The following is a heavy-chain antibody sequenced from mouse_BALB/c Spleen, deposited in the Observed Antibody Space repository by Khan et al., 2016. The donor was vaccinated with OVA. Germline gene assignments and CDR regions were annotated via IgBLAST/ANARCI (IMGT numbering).Heavy chain of an antibody. J-gene: IGHJ2*01. CDR1: GYTFTSYW. D-gene: IGHD1-1*02. Sequence: DLVKPGASVKLSCKASGYTFTSYWINWIKQRPEQGLEWIGRIVPGSDSTYYNEMFKGKATMTVDTSSSTAYIQLSSLSSEDSAVSYCARAMGGKDPLDYWGQGTTVTVSS. CDR3: ARAMGGKDPLDY. V-gene: IGHV1S41*01. CDR2: IVPGSDST.